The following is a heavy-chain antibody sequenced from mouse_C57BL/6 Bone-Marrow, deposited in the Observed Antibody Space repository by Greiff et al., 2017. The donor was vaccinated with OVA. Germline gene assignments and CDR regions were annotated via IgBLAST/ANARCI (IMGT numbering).Heavy chain of an antibody. Sequence: DVKLQESGGDLVKPGGSLKLSCAASGFTFSSYGMSWVRQTPDKRLEWVATISSGGSYTYYPDSVKGRFTISRDNAKNTLYLQMSSLKSEDTAMYYCARRGITTVGRDYFDYWGQGTTLTVSS. V-gene: IGHV5-6*02. CDR2: ISSGGSYT. J-gene: IGHJ2*01. CDR3: ARRGITTVGRDYFDY. CDR1: GFTFSSYG. D-gene: IGHD1-1*01.